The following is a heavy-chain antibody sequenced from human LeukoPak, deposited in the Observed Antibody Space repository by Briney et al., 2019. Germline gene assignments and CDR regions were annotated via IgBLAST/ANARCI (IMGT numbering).Heavy chain of an antibody. J-gene: IGHJ6*03. V-gene: IGHV4-59*01. CDR3: AREITAACMDV. CDR1: GGSISSYY. Sequence: SETLSLTCTVSGGSISSYYWSWIWQPPGKGLEWIGYIYYSGSTNYNPSLKSRVTISVDTSKNQFSLKLSSVTAADTAVYYCAREITAACMDVWGKGTTVTVSS. CDR2: IYYSGST. D-gene: IGHD3-16*01.